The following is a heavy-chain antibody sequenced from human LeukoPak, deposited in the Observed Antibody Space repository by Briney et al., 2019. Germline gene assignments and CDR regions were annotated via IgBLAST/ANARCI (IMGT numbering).Heavy chain of an antibody. D-gene: IGHD4-23*01. J-gene: IGHJ4*02. CDR3: ARSPYYAGAFVDY. CDR2: IYSGDTT. CDR1: GFTVSSKY. V-gene: IGHV3-53*01. Sequence: GGSLRLSCAASGFTVSSKYMSWVRQAPGKGLEWVSVIYSGDTTYYADSVKGRFTISRDNAKNSLYLQMNSLRAEDTAVYYCARSPYYAGAFVDYWGQGTLVTVSS.